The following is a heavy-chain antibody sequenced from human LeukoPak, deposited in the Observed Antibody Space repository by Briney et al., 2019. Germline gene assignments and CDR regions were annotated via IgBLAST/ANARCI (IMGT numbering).Heavy chain of an antibody. CDR2: INPNSGGT. CDR1: GYTFTGYY. Sequence: ASVKVSCKASGYTFTGYYMHWVRQAPGQGLEWMGWINPNSGGTNYAQKFQGRVTMTRDTSISTAYMELSRLRSDDTAVYYCARVNSPGVTLRTWELRFDPWGQGTLVTVSS. J-gene: IGHJ5*02. CDR3: ARVNSPGVTLRTWELRFDP. V-gene: IGHV1-2*02. D-gene: IGHD1-26*01.